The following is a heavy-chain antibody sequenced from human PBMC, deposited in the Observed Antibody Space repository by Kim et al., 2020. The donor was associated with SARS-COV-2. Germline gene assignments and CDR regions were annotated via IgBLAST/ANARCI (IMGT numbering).Heavy chain of an antibody. J-gene: IGHJ4*02. V-gene: IGHV3-23*01. Sequence: GGSLRLSCAATGLTFSSNAMGWVRQAPGKGLEWVSAISGSGGGTCYADSVKGRFTISRDNSKNTLYLQMNSLRAEDTAVYYCAKDFYAVTRYFDYWGQG. CDR1: GLTFSSNA. D-gene: IGHD4-17*01. CDR3: AKDFYAVTRYFDY. CDR2: ISGSGGGT.